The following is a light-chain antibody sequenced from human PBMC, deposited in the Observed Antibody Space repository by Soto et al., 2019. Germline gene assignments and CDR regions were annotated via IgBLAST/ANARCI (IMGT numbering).Light chain of an antibody. CDR3: QQSYRAPLT. J-gene: IGKJ3*01. V-gene: IGKV1-39*01. CDR2: AAS. CDR1: QSISTY. Sequence: IRISQSASSVSASVGDRVTITCRASQSISTYLNWYQQKPGKAPKFLIHAASSLQSGVPSRFSGSGSGTDFTLTISSLQPEDSATYYCQQSYRAPLTFGPGTKVDIK.